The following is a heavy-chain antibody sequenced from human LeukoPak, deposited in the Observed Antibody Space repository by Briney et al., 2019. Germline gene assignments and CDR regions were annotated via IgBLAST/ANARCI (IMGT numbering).Heavy chain of an antibody. D-gene: IGHD3-10*01. Sequence: GGSLRLSCAASGFTFSSNGMNWVRQAPGKGLEWVSAISGSGGSTYYADSVKGRFTISRDNSKNTLYLQMNSLRAEDTAVYYCAKGPEIGELVDWGQGTLVTVSS. CDR1: GFTFSSNG. V-gene: IGHV3-23*01. J-gene: IGHJ4*02. CDR3: AKGPEIGELVD. CDR2: ISGSGGST.